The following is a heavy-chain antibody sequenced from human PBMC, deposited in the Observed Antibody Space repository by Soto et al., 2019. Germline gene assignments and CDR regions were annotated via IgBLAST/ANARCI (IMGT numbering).Heavy chain of an antibody. CDR1: GGSISSGGYY. CDR3: ARVSIDLSYYCYYMSF. V-gene: IGHV4-31*03. Sequence: SETLSLTCTVSGGSISSGGYYWSWIRQHPGKGLEWIGYIYYSGSTYYNPSLKSRVTISVDTSKNQFSLKLSSVTVADTAVYYCARVSIDLSYYCYYMSFSGQGSTVTVSS. CDR2: IYYSGST. J-gene: IGHJ6*03.